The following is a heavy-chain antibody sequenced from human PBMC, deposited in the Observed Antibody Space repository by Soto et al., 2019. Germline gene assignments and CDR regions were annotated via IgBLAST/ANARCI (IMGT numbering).Heavy chain of an antibody. V-gene: IGHV4-39*01. D-gene: IGHD5-12*01. Sequence: QLQLQESGPGLVKPSETLSLTCTVSGGSISSSSYYWGWIRQPPGKGLEWIGSIYYSGSTYYNPSLKSRVTIAVDTSKNQFSLKLSSVTAADTAVYYCARQPGRDGYKFDYWGQGTLVTVSS. J-gene: IGHJ4*02. CDR1: GGSISSSSYY. CDR2: IYYSGST. CDR3: ARQPGRDGYKFDY.